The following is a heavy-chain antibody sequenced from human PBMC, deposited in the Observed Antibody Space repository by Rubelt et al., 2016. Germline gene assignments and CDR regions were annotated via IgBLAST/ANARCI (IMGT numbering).Heavy chain of an antibody. V-gene: IGHV4-39*01. CDR2: VYYSGST. D-gene: IGHD6-13*01. Sequence: QLQLQESGPGLVKPSETLSLTCTVSGGSISSSSYYWGCIRQPPGKGLEWIGSVYYSGSTSYKPSLKSRVTISVDTSKNLFSLKLRSVTAADTAVYYCARQWPGAEAAFDYWGQGTLVTVSS. J-gene: IGHJ4*02. CDR1: GGSISSSSYY. CDR3: ARQWPGAEAAFDY.